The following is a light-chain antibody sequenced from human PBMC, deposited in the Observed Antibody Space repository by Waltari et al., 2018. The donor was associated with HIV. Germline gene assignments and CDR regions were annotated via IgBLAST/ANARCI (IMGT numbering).Light chain of an antibody. J-gene: IGLJ3*02. CDR3: VVYMDSGIWV. Sequence: QTVVTQEPSFSVSPGGTVTLTCGLRSGSVSTSYYPSWYQQTPGQAPRMLIYSTNTRSSGVPDRFSGSILGNKAALTITAAQADDESDYYCVVYMDSGIWVFGGGTKLTVL. CDR2: STN. V-gene: IGLV8-61*01. CDR1: SGSVSTSYY.